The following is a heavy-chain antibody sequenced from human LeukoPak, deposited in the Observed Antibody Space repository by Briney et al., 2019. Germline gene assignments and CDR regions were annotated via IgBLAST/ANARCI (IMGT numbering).Heavy chain of an antibody. CDR1: GASFSDYY. Sequence: SETLSLTCAVYGASFSDYYWSWIRQPPGKGLEWIGEINHSGRTNYNPSPKSRVTISLDTSKNQFSLKLSSVTAADTAVYYCARGLSLGSYNWFDPWGQGTLVTVSS. CDR3: ARGLSLGSYNWFDP. CDR2: INHSGRT. D-gene: IGHD1-26*01. V-gene: IGHV4-34*01. J-gene: IGHJ5*02.